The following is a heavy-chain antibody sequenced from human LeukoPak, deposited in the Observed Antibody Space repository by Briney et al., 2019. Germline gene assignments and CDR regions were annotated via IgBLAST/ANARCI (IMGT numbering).Heavy chain of an antibody. V-gene: IGHV4-34*01. CDR3: ARDGIVAVAGFDY. Sequence: SETLSLTCAVYGGSFSGYYWGWIRQPPGKGLEWIGEINHSGSTNYNPSLKSRVTISVDTSKNQFSLKLSSVTAADTAVYYCARDGIVAVAGFDYWGQGTLVTVSS. D-gene: IGHD6-19*01. CDR2: INHSGST. J-gene: IGHJ4*02. CDR1: GGSFSGYY.